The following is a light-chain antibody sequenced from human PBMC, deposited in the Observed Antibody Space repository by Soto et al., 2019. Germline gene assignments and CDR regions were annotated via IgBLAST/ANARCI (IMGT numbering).Light chain of an antibody. J-gene: IGLJ1*01. Sequence: QSVLTQPASVSGSPGQSITISCTGTSSDIGAYNHVSWYQQYPGKAPTLMIYEVTNRPSGVSSRFSGSKSGNTASLTISGLQAEDGGDYYCSSYTGGNPSYVFGTGTKVTVL. CDR3: SSYTGGNPSYV. V-gene: IGLV2-14*01. CDR1: SSDIGAYNH. CDR2: EVT.